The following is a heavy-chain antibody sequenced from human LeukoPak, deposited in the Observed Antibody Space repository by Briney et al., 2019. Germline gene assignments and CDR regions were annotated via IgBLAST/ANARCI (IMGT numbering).Heavy chain of an antibody. D-gene: IGHD5-12*01. CDR2: ISSSGSTK. V-gene: IGHV3-48*03. CDR1: GFTFSSYE. CDR3: ARQFSGYDEYYYYYYMDV. J-gene: IGHJ6*03. Sequence: EPGGSLRLSCAASGFTFSSYEMNWVRQAPGKGLEWVSYISSSGSTKYYADSVKGRFTISRDNAKNSLFLQMNSLRAEDTAVYYCARQFSGYDEYYYYYYMDVWGKGTTVTISS.